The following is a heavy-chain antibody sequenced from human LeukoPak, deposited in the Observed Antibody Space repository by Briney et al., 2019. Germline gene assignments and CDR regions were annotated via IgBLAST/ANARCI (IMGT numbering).Heavy chain of an antibody. CDR1: GFTFSSDG. D-gene: IGHD2-2*01. CDR2: RKQDGSEK. CDR3: ARDLAPAEIEYFQH. Sequence: GGSLRLSCAASGFTFSSDGMSWVRQAPGKGLEWVANRKQDGSEKYYVDSVKGRFTISRDNAKNSLYLQMNSLRAEDTAVYYCARDLAPAEIEYFQHWGQGTLVTVSS. V-gene: IGHV3-7*01. J-gene: IGHJ1*01.